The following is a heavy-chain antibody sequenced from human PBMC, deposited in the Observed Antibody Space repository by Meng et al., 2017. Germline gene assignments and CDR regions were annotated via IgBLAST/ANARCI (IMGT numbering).Heavy chain of an antibody. CDR3: ARGWFSRKRGYSYGSAAGALLYYFDY. Sequence: ASVKVSCKASGYTFTSYYIHWVRQAPGQGLEWMGIINPSGGSTSYAQKFQGRVTMTRDTSTSTVYMELSSLRSEDTAVYYCARGWFSRKRGYSYGSAAGALLYYFDYWGQGTLVTVSS. J-gene: IGHJ4*02. V-gene: IGHV1-46*01. CDR2: INPSGGST. D-gene: IGHD5-18*01. CDR1: GYTFTSYY.